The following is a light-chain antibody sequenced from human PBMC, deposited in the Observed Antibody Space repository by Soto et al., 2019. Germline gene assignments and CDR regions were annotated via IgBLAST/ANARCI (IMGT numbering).Light chain of an antibody. V-gene: IGKV3-20*01. CDR2: VAS. CDR3: QQYGSFRMYT. CDR1: QSVSSSY. J-gene: IGKJ2*01. Sequence: EIVLTQSPGTLSLSPGERATLSCRASQSVSSSYLAWYQQKPGQAPRLLIYVASSRVTGIPDRFSGSGSGSGLNLTNNRLEAEDFAVDYCQQYGSFRMYTFGQGTKLEIK.